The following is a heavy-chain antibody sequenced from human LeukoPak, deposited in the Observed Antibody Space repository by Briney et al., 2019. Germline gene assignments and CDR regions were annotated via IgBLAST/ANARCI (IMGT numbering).Heavy chain of an antibody. CDR3: YGLHF. D-gene: IGHD3-22*01. Sequence: GASVKVSCKASGNSIINYAVSWVRQAPGQGFEWMGGIIPIFGTADYAQKFQGRVTITADQSTSTTYMALSSLKSEDTATYYYYGLHFWGQGTTVSVSS. CDR1: GNSIINYA. J-gene: IGHJ6*02. V-gene: IGHV1-69*13. CDR2: IIPIFGTA.